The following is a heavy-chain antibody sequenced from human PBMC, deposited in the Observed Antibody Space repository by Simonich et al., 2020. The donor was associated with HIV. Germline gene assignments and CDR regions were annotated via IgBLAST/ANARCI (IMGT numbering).Heavy chain of an antibody. CDR2: INWNGGST. Sequence: EVHLVESCGGVVRPGGSLRLSCSASVFTFDDYGMSWVRQAPGKGWEWVCVINWNGGSTGYADSVKVRFTIYRDNAETSLYLQMNSLRAEDTAVYYGARDRFRGEPRGYFDYWGQGTLVTVSS. V-gene: IGHV3-20*04. CDR3: ARDRFRGEPRGYFDY. D-gene: IGHD3-10*01. CDR1: VFTFDDYG. J-gene: IGHJ4*02.